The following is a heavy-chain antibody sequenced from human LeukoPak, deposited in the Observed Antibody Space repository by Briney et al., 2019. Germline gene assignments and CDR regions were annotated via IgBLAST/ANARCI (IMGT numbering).Heavy chain of an antibody. CDR3: ARDHKQQLAGWAFDY. J-gene: IGHJ4*02. CDR2: ISYDGSNK. CDR1: GFTFSSYA. V-gene: IGHV3-30-3*01. D-gene: IGHD6-13*01. Sequence: GGSLRLSCAASGFTFSSYAMHWVSQAPDKGLEWVAVISYDGSNKYYADSVKGRFTISRDNSKNTLYLQMNSLRAEDTAVYYCARDHKQQLAGWAFDYWGQGTLVTVSS.